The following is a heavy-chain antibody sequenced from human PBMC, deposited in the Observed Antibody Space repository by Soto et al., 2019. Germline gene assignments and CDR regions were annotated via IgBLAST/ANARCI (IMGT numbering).Heavy chain of an antibody. J-gene: IGHJ4*01. CDR1: GFTFSSYG. D-gene: IGHD3-3*02. CDR2: ISYDGSNK. CDR3: AKDLHLLAIEY. V-gene: IGHV3-30*18. Sequence: QVQLVESGGGVVQPGRSLRLSCAASGFTFSSYGMHWVRQAPGKGLEWVAVISYDGSNKYYAETVKGRFTIPRDNSKNTPYLQMTRLRTEDTAVYSCAKDLHLLAIEYWGQGTMVTVSS.